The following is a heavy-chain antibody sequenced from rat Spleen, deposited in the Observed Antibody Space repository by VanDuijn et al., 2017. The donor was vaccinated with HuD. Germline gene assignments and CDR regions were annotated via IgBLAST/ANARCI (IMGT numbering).Heavy chain of an antibody. CDR1: GFTFSDYY. Sequence: EVQLVESDGGLVQPGRSLKLSCAASGFTFSDYYMAWVRQAPTKGLEWVATISYDGSSTYYRDSVKGRFTISRDNVKSTLYLQMDSLRSEDTATYYCTSNNLDYWGQGVMVTVSS. CDR3: TSNNLDY. CDR2: ISYDGSST. D-gene: IGHD1-10*01. V-gene: IGHV5-29*01. J-gene: IGHJ2*01.